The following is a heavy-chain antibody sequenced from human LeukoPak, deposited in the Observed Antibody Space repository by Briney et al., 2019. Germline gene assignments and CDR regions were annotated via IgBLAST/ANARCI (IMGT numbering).Heavy chain of an antibody. CDR1: GFTVSSNY. CDR3: ARELPPDY. J-gene: IGHJ4*02. V-gene: IGHV3-53*01. D-gene: IGHD2-15*01. Sequence: GGSLRLSCTASGFTVSSNYMSWVRQAPGKGLEWVSVIYSAGSTYYAGSVKGRFTISRDNSKNTLSLQMNSLRAEDTAVYYCARELPPDYWGQGTLVTVSS. CDR2: IYSAGST.